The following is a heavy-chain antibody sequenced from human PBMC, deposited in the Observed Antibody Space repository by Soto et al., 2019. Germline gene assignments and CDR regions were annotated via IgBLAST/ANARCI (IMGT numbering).Heavy chain of an antibody. CDR2: ITGSSSYI. D-gene: IGHD3-22*01. Sequence: EVQLEDSGGGLVKPGGSLRLSCASSGFTFSSFSMNWVRQAPGKGQEWVASITGSSSYIYYADSVKDRFSISRDKANNSLFLQMSGLRAEDKAVYNCARDWLFQAFDYWGQGTLVTVS. J-gene: IGHJ4*02. CDR3: ARDWLFQAFDY. V-gene: IGHV3-21*01. CDR1: GFTFSSFS.